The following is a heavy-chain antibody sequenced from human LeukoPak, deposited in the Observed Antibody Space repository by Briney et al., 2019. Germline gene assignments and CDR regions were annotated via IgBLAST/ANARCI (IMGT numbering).Heavy chain of an antibody. D-gene: IGHD3-10*01. CDR3: ARVGYYASGPFSYFDY. Sequence: GGSLRLSCAASGFTFSSYAMHWVRQAPGKGLEWVALISYDGSNQNYADSVKGRFTISRDNPKNTLYLQMNSLSVEDTAVYYCARVGYYASGPFSYFDYWGQGTLVTVSS. CDR1: GFTFSSYA. J-gene: IGHJ4*02. CDR2: ISYDGSNQ. V-gene: IGHV3-30-3*01.